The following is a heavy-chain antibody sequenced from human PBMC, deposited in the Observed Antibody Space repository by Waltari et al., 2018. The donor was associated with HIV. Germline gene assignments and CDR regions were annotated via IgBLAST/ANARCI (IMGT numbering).Heavy chain of an antibody. CDR3: TTLWYSYDSTDY. D-gene: IGHD3-22*01. J-gene: IGHJ4*02. V-gene: IGHV3-15*01. Sequence: EVQLVEYGGGVVKPGGSLRLSCAASGITFRNAWMSWVRQAPGKGLEWVGRIKSGAEGGTTDYAAAVKGRFTISRDDSKHTLYLQMDSLKTEDTAVYYCTTLWYSYDSTDYWGQGTLVTVSS. CDR1: GITFRNAW. CDR2: IKSGAEGGTT.